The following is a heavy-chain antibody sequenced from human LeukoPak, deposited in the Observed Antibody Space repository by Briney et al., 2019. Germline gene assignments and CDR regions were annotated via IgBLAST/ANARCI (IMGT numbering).Heavy chain of an antibody. D-gene: IGHD3-22*01. CDR1: GGSISSSSYY. J-gene: IGHJ4*02. CDR3: ATATYYYDSSGYYYSRPFDY. Sequence: PSETLSLTCTVSGGSISSSSYYWGWIRQPPGKGLVWIGSIYYSGSTYYNPSLKSRVTISVDTSKNQFSLKLSSVTAADTAVYYCATATYYYDSSGYYYSRPFDYWGQGTLVTVSS. CDR2: IYYSGST. V-gene: IGHV4-39*07.